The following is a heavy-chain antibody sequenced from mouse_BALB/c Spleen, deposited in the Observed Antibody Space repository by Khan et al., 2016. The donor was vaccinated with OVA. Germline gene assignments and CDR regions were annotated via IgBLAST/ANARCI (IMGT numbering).Heavy chain of an antibody. CDR3: ARIYGGDFDY. CDR1: GYSITSDYA. J-gene: IGHJ2*01. D-gene: IGHD1-1*01. CDR2: LSYSGNT. Sequence: EVKLLESGPGLVKPSQSLSLTCTVTGYSITSDYAWNWIRQFPGNKLEWMGYLSYSGNTKYNPSLKSRISITRDTSENQFFLQLNSVTIEDTATFYCARIYGGDFDYWGQGTTLTVSS. V-gene: IGHV3-2*02.